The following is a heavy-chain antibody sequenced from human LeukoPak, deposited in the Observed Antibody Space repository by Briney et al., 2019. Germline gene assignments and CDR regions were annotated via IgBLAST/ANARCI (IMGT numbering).Heavy chain of an antibody. CDR3: ARAYCSGGSCYSDAFDI. D-gene: IGHD2-15*01. J-gene: IGHJ3*02. Sequence: ASVKVSCKASGYTFTSYGISWVRQAPGQGLEWMGWISAYNGNTNYAQKLQGRVTMTTDTSTSTAYMELSRLRSDDTAVYYCARAYCSGGSCYSDAFDIWGQGTMVTVSS. V-gene: IGHV1-18*01. CDR1: GYTFTSYG. CDR2: ISAYNGNT.